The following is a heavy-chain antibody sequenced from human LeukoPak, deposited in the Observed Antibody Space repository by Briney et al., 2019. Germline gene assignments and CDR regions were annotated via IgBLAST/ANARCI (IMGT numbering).Heavy chain of an antibody. V-gene: IGHV1-8*01. Sequence: ASVKVSCKASGYTFTSYDINWVRQATGQGLEWMGWMNPNSGNTGYAQKFQGRVTMTRNTSISTAYMELSSLRSEDTAVYYYARAYCTNGVCFWFDPWGQGTLVTVSS. D-gene: IGHD2-8*01. CDR3: ARAYCTNGVCFWFDP. CDR2: MNPNSGNT. CDR1: GYTFTSYD. J-gene: IGHJ5*02.